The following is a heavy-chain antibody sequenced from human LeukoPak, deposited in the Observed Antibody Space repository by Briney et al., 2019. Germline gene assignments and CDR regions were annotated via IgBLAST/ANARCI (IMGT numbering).Heavy chain of an antibody. CDR3: ARGRYCSGGSCYSENYYYYYGMGV. CDR1: GGSISSGGYS. J-gene: IGHJ6*02. Sequence: SETLSLTCAVSGGSISSGGYSWSWIRQPPGKGLEWIGYIYHSGSTYYNPSLKSRVTISVDRSKNQFSLKLSSVTAADTAVYYCARGRYCSGGSCYSENYYYYYGMGVWGQGTTVTVSS. D-gene: IGHD2-15*01. V-gene: IGHV4-30-2*01. CDR2: IYHSGST.